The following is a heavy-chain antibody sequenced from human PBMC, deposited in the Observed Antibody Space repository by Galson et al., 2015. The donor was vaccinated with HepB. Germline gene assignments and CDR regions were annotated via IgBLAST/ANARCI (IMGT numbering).Heavy chain of an antibody. CDR1: GFTFSSYA. CDR2: ISGSGGDT. D-gene: IGHD5-24*01. V-gene: IGHV3-23*01. Sequence: SLRLSCAASGFTFSSYAMSWVRQAPGKGLEWVSAISGSGGDTYYADSVKGRFTISRDNAKNSLYLQMNSLRAEDTAVYYCARDKMATSYLFDYWGQGTLVTVSS. CDR3: ARDKMATSYLFDY. J-gene: IGHJ4*02.